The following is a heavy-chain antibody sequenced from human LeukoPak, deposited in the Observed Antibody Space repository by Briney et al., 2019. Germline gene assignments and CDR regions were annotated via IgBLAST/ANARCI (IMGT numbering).Heavy chain of an antibody. CDR1: GFTFSSYW. CDR3: ARDRWDMIVENYYYGMDV. Sequence: GGSLRLSCAASGFTFSSYWMNWVRQAPGKGLEWVANIKQDGSEKYYVDSVKGRFTISRDNAKNSLYLQMNSLRAEDTAVYYCARDRWDMIVENYYYGMDVWGQGTTVTVS. CDR2: IKQDGSEK. D-gene: IGHD3-22*01. J-gene: IGHJ6*02. V-gene: IGHV3-7*01.